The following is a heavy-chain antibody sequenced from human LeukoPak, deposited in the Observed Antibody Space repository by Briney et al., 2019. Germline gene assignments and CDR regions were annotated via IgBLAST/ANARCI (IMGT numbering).Heavy chain of an antibody. CDR2: ISSSSSTI. J-gene: IGHJ5*02. CDR1: GFTFSSYW. V-gene: IGHV3-48*01. Sequence: PGGSLRLSCAASGFTFSSYWMSWVRQAPGKGLEWVSYISSSSSTIYYADSVKGRFTISRDNAKNSLYLQMNSLRAEDTAVYYCARTPDIVVVVADWFDPWGQGTLVTVSS. D-gene: IGHD2-15*01. CDR3: ARTPDIVVVVADWFDP.